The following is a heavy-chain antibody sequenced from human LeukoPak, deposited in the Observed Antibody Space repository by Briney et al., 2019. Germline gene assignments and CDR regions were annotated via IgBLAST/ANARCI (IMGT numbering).Heavy chain of an antibody. CDR3: ARRGTEKYYYYVMDV. Sequence: GESLKISCNGSGYSFTSYWIGWVRQMPGKGLGWMGIIYPGDSDTRYSPSFQGQVTISADKSISTAYLQWSSLKASDTAMYYCARRGTEKYYYYVMDVWGKGTTVTVSS. V-gene: IGHV5-51*01. CDR1: GYSFTSYW. CDR2: IYPGDSDT. J-gene: IGHJ6*04. D-gene: IGHD3-16*01.